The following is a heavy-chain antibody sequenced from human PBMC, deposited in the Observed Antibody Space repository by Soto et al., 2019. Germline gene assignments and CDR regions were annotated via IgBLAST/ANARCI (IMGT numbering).Heavy chain of an antibody. Sequence: GGSLRLSCAASGFTFSSYGMHWVRQAPGKGLEWVAVISYDGSNKYYADSVKGRFTISRDNSKNTLYLQMNSLRAEDTAVYYCAKDRKDCSSTSCYGSVLALLGEGFDPWGQGTLVTVSS. CDR3: AKDRKDCSSTSCYGSVLALLGEGFDP. CDR1: GFTFSSYG. V-gene: IGHV3-30*18. D-gene: IGHD2-2*01. J-gene: IGHJ5*02. CDR2: ISYDGSNK.